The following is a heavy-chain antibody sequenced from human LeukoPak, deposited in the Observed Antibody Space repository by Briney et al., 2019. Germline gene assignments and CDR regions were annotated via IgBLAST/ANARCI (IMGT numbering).Heavy chain of an antibody. D-gene: IGHD6-19*01. CDR1: GFPLSSYS. Sequence: PGGSLRLSCAASGFPLSSYSMTWVRQAPGKGLEWVANIKQDGSEKYYVDSVKGRFTISRDNAKNSLYLQMNSLRAEDTAVYYCARDPGSGWYGGDYWGQGTLVTVSS. V-gene: IGHV3-7*03. J-gene: IGHJ4*02. CDR3: ARDPGSGWYGGDY. CDR2: IKQDGSEK.